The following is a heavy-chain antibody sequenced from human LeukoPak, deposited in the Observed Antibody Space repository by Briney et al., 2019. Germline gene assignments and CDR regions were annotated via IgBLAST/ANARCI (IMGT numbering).Heavy chain of an antibody. J-gene: IGHJ4*02. V-gene: IGHV4-31*03. CDR1: GGSISSGGYY. Sequence: PSQTLSLTCTVSGGSISSGGYYWSWIRQRPGKGLEWIGYIFYSGSTYYNPSLKSRVTISVDTSKNQFSLKLSSVTAADTAVYYCASSLPSYYYDSSGYSYWGQGTLVTVSS. CDR3: ASSLPSYYYDSSGYSY. D-gene: IGHD3-22*01. CDR2: IFYSGST.